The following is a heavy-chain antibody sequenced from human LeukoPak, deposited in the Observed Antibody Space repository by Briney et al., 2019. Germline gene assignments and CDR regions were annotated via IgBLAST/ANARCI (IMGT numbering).Heavy chain of an antibody. CDR2: INTNTGNP. CDR1: GYTFTSYA. J-gene: IGHJ4*02. D-gene: IGHD6-13*01. V-gene: IGHV7-4-1*02. Sequence: GASVKVSCKASGYTFTSYAMNWVRQAPGQGLEWMGWINTNTGNPTYAQDFTGRFVFSLDTSVSTAYLQISSLKAEDTAVYYCARRARLEYSSSWGGIDHWGQGTLVTVSS. CDR3: ARRARLEYSSSWGGIDH.